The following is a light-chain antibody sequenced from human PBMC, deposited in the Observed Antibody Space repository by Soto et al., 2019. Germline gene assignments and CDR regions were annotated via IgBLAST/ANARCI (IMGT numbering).Light chain of an antibody. Sequence: QSVLTQPASVSGSPGQSITFSCTGTNNDIGSYNFVSWYQQHPGRAPKLVIYDDKKRPSGVSNRFSASKSGNTASLTISGLQAGDEANYYCCSFAGRSTWVFGGGTQLTVL. V-gene: IGLV2-23*01. CDR3: CSFAGRSTWV. J-gene: IGLJ3*02. CDR1: NNDIGSYNF. CDR2: DDK.